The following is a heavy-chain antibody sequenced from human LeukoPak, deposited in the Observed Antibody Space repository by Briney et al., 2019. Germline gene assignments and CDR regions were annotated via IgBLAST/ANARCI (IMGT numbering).Heavy chain of an antibody. CDR2: ISYDGSNK. CDR3: AKFGYSDCDWEIDAFDI. D-gene: IGHD5-12*01. V-gene: IGHV3-30*18. CDR1: GFTFSSYG. J-gene: IGHJ3*02. Sequence: GGSLRLSCAASGFTFSSYGMHWVRQAPGKGLEWVAVISYDGSNKYYADSVKGRFTISRDNSKNTLYLQMNSLRAEDTAVYYCAKFGYSDCDWEIDAFDIWGQGTMVTVSS.